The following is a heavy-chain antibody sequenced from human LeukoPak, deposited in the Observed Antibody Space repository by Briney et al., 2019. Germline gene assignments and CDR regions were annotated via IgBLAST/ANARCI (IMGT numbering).Heavy chain of an antibody. V-gene: IGHV4-59*01. CDR1: GGSISSYY. CDR3: ARVSWFPGTSYYYMDV. CDR2: IQYSGST. D-gene: IGHD1-1*01. J-gene: IGHJ6*03. Sequence: PSETLSLTCTVSGGSISSYYWSWIRQPPGKGLEWIGYIQYSGSTNYNPSLKSRVTISVDTSKNQFSLKLSSVTAVDTAVYYCARVSWFPGTSYYYMDVWGKGTPVTVSS.